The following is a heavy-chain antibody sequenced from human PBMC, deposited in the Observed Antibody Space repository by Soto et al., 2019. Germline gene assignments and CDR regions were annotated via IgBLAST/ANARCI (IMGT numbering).Heavy chain of an antibody. J-gene: IGHJ4*02. CDR1: GFTFSSYW. CDR2: IKKDGSEK. Sequence: PGGSLRLSCAASGFTFSSYWMSWVRQAPGKGLEWVANIKKDGSEKYYVDSVKGRFTISRDNAKNSLYLQMNSLRAEDTAVYYCAKEGNTIAAAGNDYWGQGTLVTVSS. V-gene: IGHV3-7*01. CDR3: AKEGNTIAAAGNDY. D-gene: IGHD6-13*01.